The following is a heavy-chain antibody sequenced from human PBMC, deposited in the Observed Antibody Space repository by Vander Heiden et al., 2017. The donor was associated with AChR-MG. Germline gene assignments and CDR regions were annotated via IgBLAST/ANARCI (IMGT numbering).Heavy chain of an antibody. CDR1: GFPFSSYA. CDR2: ISGSGGST. J-gene: IGHJ4*02. Sequence: EVQLLESGGGLVQPGGSLRLSCAASGFPFSSYAMSWVRQAPGKGLEWVSAISGSGGSTYYADSVKGRFTISRDNSKNTLYLQMKSLRAEGTAVYYCAKCGDDYDYFDYWGQGTLVTVSS. D-gene: IGHD4-17*01. V-gene: IGHV3-23*01. CDR3: AKCGDDYDYFDY.